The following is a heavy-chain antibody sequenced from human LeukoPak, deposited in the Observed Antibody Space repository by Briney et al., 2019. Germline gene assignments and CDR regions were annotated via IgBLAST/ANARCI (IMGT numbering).Heavy chain of an antibody. CDR1: GLTFSTYG. CDR2: IRYDGSYK. Sequence: PGGSLRLSCAASGLTFSTYGMHWVRQAPGKGLEWVAFIRYDGSYKYYADSVKGRLTISRENSKNTLYLQMNSLRTEDTAMYYCAKDPMLAAGGTNYFDYWGQGTLVTVSS. D-gene: IGHD6-13*01. V-gene: IGHV3-30*02. J-gene: IGHJ4*02. CDR3: AKDPMLAAGGTNYFDY.